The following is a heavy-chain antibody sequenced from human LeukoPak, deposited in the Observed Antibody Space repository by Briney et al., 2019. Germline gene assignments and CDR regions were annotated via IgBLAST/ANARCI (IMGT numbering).Heavy chain of an antibody. CDR3: AKAGSGSYYVDY. Sequence: GGSLRLSCAASGFTFSSYGMHWVRQAPGKGLEWVAVISYDGSNKYYAYSVKGRFTISRDNSKNTLYLQMNSLRAEDTAVYYCAKAGSGSYYVDYWGQGTLVTVSS. D-gene: IGHD3-10*01. V-gene: IGHV3-30*18. CDR2: ISYDGSNK. CDR1: GFTFSSYG. J-gene: IGHJ4*02.